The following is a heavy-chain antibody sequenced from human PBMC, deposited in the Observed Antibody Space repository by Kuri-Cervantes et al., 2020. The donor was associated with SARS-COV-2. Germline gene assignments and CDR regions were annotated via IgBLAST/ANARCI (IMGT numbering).Heavy chain of an antibody. V-gene: IGHV4-59*12. CDR1: GGSISSYY. CDR2: IYHSGST. J-gene: IGHJ4*02. CDR3: ARGRIRPFDY. Sequence: GSLRLSCTVSGGSISSYYWSWIRQPPGKGLEWIGSIYHSGSTYYNPSLKSRVTISVDTSKNQFSLKLSSVTAADTAVYYCARGRIRPFDYWGQGTLVTVSS.